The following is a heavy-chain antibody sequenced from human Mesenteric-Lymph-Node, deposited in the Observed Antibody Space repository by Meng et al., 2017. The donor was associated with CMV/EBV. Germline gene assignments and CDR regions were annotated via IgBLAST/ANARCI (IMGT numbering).Heavy chain of an antibody. V-gene: IGHV4-31*02. D-gene: IGHD1/OR15-1a*01. CDR3: ARDVTTTYWYFEL. Sequence: SGGSISSGSYYWSWIRQHPGNDLEWIGYIYYSGSTSYNPSLRSRVTISIDTSTNQFSLKLSSVTAADTAVYYCARDVTTTYWYFELWGRGTLVTVSS. CDR2: IYYSGST. CDR1: GGSISSGSYY. J-gene: IGHJ2*01.